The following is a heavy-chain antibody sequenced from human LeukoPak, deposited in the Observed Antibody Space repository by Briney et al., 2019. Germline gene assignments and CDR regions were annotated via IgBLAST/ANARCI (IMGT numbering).Heavy chain of an antibody. V-gene: IGHV3-23*01. CDR2: ISGSGGST. D-gene: IGHD2-2*02. CDR1: GFTFSSYA. CDR3: AAASVVVPAAINYYYYMDV. Sequence: GGSLRLSCAASGFTFSSYAMSWVRQAPGKGLEWVSAISGSGGSTYYADSVKGRFTISRDNSKNTLYLQMNSLRAEDTAVYYCAAASVVVPAAINYYYYMDVWGKGTTVTVSS. J-gene: IGHJ6*03.